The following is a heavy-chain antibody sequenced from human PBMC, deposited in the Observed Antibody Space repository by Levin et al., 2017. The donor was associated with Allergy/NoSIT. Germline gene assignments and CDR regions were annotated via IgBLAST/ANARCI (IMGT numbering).Heavy chain of an antibody. CDR3: AGMKRNILQAFGI. Sequence: ASVKVSCVASGVAFRSYSMNWVRQAPGEGLEWISYNSSSRSSIDYADCVKGTFTNSRDNAKNSLFLQMNSLRDEDTAVYFCAGMKRNILQAFGIWGQGTMVTVSS. J-gene: IGHJ3*02. CDR1: GVAFRSYS. V-gene: IGHV3-48*02. D-gene: IGHD2/OR15-2a*01. CDR2: NSSSRSSI.